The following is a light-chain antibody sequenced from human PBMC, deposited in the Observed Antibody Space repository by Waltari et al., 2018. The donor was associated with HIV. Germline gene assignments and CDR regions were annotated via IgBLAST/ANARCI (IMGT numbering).Light chain of an antibody. CDR3: TAWDDGLSDPV. J-gene: IGLJ3*02. Sequence: QSVLTQPPSASGTPGQRVTISCSGSSSNIGSNTVNWYQQLPGTAPKLLIYSNKQRPSGVPDRFSGSKSGTSASLAISGLQSEDEADYYCTAWDDGLSDPVFGGGTKLTVL. CDR1: SSNIGSNT. CDR2: SNK. V-gene: IGLV1-44*01.